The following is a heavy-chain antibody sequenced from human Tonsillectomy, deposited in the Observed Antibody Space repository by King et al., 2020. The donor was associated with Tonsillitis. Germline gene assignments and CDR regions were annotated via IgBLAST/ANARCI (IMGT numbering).Heavy chain of an antibody. J-gene: IGHJ2*01. CDR3: AKAVNNGDYVYWYFDL. CDR2: VSDIGGGT. CDR1: GFTFSSCA. D-gene: IGHD4-17*01. Sequence: VQLVESGGGLVQPGGSLRLSCAASGFTFSSCAMSWVRQAPGKGLEWVSAVSDIGGGTYYADSVRGRFTISRDNSKNTLYLQMNSLRVEDTAVYYCAKAVNNGDYVYWYFDLWGRGTLVSVSS. V-gene: IGHV3-23*04.